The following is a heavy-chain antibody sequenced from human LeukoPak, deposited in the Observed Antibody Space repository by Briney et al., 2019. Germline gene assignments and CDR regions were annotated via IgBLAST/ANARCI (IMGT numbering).Heavy chain of an antibody. CDR1: GGSISSYY. CDR3: ATSILTGPIDY. Sequence: SETLSLTCTVSGGSISSYYWSWIRQPPGKGLEWIGYIYYSVSTNYNPSLKSRVTISVDTSKNQFSLKLSSVTAADTAVYYCATSILTGPIDYWGQGTLVTVSS. D-gene: IGHD3-9*01. CDR2: IYYSVST. J-gene: IGHJ4*02. V-gene: IGHV4-59*12.